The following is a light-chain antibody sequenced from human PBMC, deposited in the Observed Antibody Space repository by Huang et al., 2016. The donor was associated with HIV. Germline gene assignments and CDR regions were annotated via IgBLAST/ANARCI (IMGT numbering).Light chain of an antibody. J-gene: IGKJ2*01. Sequence: EVVMTQSPGTLSVSPRERATLSCKTSQNINDNLAWYQQKPGQAPRLLIYSTSTRATGVPARFTGGGSGTEFTLTSTSLQSEDFGIYYCQHYRKWPPMYTFGQGTKLEI. V-gene: IGKV3-15*01. CDR1: QNINDN. CDR3: QHYRKWPPMYT. CDR2: STS.